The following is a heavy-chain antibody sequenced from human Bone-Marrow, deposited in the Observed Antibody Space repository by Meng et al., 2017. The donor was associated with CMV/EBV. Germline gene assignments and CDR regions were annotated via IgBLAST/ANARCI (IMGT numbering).Heavy chain of an antibody. CDR1: GGTFSSYT. D-gene: IGHD3-22*01. J-gene: IGHJ6*02. CDR3: AELTMIEDYYGMDV. Sequence: SVKVSCKASGGTFSSYTISWVRQAPGQGLEWMGRIIPILGIANYAQKFQGRVTITADKSTSTAYMELSSLRSEDTAVYYYAELTMIEDYYGMDVWGQGTTVTVSS. CDR2: IIPILGIA. V-gene: IGHV1-69*02.